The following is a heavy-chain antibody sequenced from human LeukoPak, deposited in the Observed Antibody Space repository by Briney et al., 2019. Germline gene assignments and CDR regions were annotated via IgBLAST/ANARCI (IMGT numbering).Heavy chain of an antibody. CDR1: GFTFSSYA. CDR2: ISYDGSNK. Sequence: PGRSLRLSCAASGFTFSSYAMHWVRQAPGKGLEWVAVISYDGSNKYYADSVKGRFTISRDNAKNSVFLQINSLRVEDTAVYYCASMDIVATSEEECDYWGQGTLVTVSS. CDR3: ASMDIVATSEEECDY. V-gene: IGHV3-30-3*01. J-gene: IGHJ4*02. D-gene: IGHD5-12*01.